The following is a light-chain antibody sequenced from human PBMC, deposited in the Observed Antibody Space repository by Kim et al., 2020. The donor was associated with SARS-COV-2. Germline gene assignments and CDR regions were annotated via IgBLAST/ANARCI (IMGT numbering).Light chain of an antibody. Sequence: GQRVHNSCSGSSSNTGSNYVYWYQQLPGTAPKLLIYRNNPRPSGVPDRFSGSKSGTSASLAISGLRSEDEADYYCAAWDDSLSGPLFGGGTQLTVL. CDR1: SSNTGSNY. J-gene: IGLJ2*01. CDR3: AAWDDSLSGPL. V-gene: IGLV1-47*01. CDR2: RNN.